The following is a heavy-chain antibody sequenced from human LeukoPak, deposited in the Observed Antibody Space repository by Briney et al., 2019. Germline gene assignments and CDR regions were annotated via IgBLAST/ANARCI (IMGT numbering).Heavy chain of an antibody. CDR2: INHSGST. CDR1: GGSFSGYY. D-gene: IGHD6-13*01. V-gene: IGHV4-34*01. J-gene: IGHJ6*02. CDR3: ASVAGHYYYGVDV. Sequence: PSETLSLTCAVYGGSFSGYYWSWIRQPPGKGLEWIGEINHSGSTSYNPSLKSRVIISADTSKNQFSLKLSSVTAADTAVYYCASVAGHYYYGVDVWGQGTTVTVS.